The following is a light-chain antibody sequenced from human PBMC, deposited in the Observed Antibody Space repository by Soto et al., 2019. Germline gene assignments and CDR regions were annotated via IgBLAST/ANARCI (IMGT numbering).Light chain of an antibody. CDR1: QNITNF. CDR3: QQTYITPYT. V-gene: IGKV1-39*01. CDR2: AAS. Sequence: DIQMTQSPSSLSASVGDRVTIACRASQNITNFLNWYQHNPGKAPNLLIFAASHLQSGVSSRFSGSGSGTDFTLTISSLHPDDFATYYCQQTYITPYTFGQGTKLEIK. J-gene: IGKJ2*01.